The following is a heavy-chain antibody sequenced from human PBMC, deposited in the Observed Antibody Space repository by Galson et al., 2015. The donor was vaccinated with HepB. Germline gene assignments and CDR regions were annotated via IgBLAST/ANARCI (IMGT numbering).Heavy chain of an antibody. D-gene: IGHD2-2*01. V-gene: IGHV1-69*06. CDR1: GGPFSTYA. J-gene: IGHJ4*02. CDR2: IIPIFDSS. Sequence: SVKVSCKASGGPFSTYAISWVRQAPGQGLEWMGGIIPIFDSSNYAQKFQGRVTITADKSTTTGYMELSSLTSEDTAVYYCATVLPAAPFYLDSWGQGTLVAVSS. CDR3: ATVLPAAPFYLDS.